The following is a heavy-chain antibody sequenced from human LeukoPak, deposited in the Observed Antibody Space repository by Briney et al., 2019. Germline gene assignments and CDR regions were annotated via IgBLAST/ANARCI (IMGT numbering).Heavy chain of an antibody. J-gene: IGHJ4*02. CDR3: ARAVGGDGSGSL. CDR1: GGSISNYY. D-gene: IGHD3-10*01. Sequence: PSETLSLTCTVSGGSISNYYWSWIRQPPGKGLEWIGYIYYSGNTNYNPSLKSRVTISVDTSKNQFSLKLSSVTAADTAVYYCARAVGGDGSGSLWGPGTLVTVSS. CDR2: IYYSGNT. V-gene: IGHV4-59*01.